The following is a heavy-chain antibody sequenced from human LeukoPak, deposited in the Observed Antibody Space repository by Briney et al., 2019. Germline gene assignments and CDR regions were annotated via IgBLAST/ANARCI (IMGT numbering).Heavy chain of an antibody. CDR2: IKSKTTGGTT. D-gene: IGHD2-15*01. Sequence: GGCLRLSCAVSGFSFGNAWMSWVRQPPGKGMEWVGRIKSKTTGGTTDFSAPVKGRFTISRDDSKNTLYLQMNSLKTEDTAVYYCTTCTGGSCYSDYWGQGTLVTVSS. V-gene: IGHV3-15*01. CDR3: TTCTGGSCYSDY. CDR1: GFSFGNAW. J-gene: IGHJ4*02.